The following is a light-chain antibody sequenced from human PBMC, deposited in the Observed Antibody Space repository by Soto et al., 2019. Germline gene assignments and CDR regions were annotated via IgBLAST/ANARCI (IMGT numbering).Light chain of an antibody. Sequence: QSVLTQSPSASASLGASVTLTCTLSSGHSSYAIAWHQQQPEKGPRYLMKLNSDGSHSKGDGIPDRFSGSSSGAERYLTISSLQSEDEADYYCQTWGTGNVVFGGGTKLTVL. CDR2: LNSDGSH. CDR1: SGHSSYA. J-gene: IGLJ2*01. V-gene: IGLV4-69*01. CDR3: QTWGTGNVV.